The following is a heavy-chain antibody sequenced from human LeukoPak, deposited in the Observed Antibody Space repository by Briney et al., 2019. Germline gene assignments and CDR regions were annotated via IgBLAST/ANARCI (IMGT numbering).Heavy chain of an antibody. J-gene: IGHJ4*02. Sequence: ASVKVSCKASGYTFTSYGISWVRQAPGQGLEWMGGIIPIFGTANYAQKFQGRVTMTRNTSISTAYMELSSLRSGDTAVYYCARGIFRGTVTAAYWGQGTLVTVSS. V-gene: IGHV1-8*02. CDR2: IIPIFGTA. CDR3: ARGIFRGTVTAAY. CDR1: GYTFTSYG. D-gene: IGHD4-17*01.